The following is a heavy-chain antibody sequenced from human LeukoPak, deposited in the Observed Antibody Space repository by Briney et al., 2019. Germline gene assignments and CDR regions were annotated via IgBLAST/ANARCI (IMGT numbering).Heavy chain of an antibody. J-gene: IGHJ5*02. Sequence: SETLSLTCAVYGGSFSGYYWSWIRQPPWKGLEWIGEINHSGSTNYNPSLKSRVTISVDTSKDQFSLKLSSVTAADTAVYYCARGGGAMVRGVRRRNWFDPWGQGTLVTVSS. V-gene: IGHV4-34*01. CDR1: GGSFSGYY. CDR2: INHSGST. CDR3: ARGGGAMVRGVRRRNWFDP. D-gene: IGHD3-10*01.